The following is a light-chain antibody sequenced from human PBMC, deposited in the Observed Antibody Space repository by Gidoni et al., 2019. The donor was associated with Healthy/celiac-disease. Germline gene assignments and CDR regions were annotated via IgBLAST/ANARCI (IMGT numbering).Light chain of an antibody. CDR2: DAS. V-gene: IGKV3D-20*01. Sequence: EIVLTQSPATLSLSPGERATLSCGASQSGSSSYLAWYQQKPGLAPRLLIYDASSRATGIPDRFSGSGSGTDFTLTISRLEPEDFAVYYCQQYGSSPMCSFGQGTKLEIK. J-gene: IGKJ2*04. CDR3: QQYGSSPMCS. CDR1: QSGSSSY.